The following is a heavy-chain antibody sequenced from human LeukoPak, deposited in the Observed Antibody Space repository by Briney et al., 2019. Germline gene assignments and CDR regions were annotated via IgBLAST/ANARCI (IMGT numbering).Heavy chain of an antibody. D-gene: IGHD3-9*01. J-gene: IGHJ4*02. Sequence: GESLKISCKGSGYSFTSFWIGWVRQMPGKGLEWMGIIYTGDSDNRYSPSFQGQVTISADKSISTAYLQWSSLKASDTAMYYCARGSYDILTGYLYWGQGTLVTVSS. CDR2: IYTGDSDN. CDR1: GYSFTSFW. V-gene: IGHV5-51*01. CDR3: ARGSYDILTGYLY.